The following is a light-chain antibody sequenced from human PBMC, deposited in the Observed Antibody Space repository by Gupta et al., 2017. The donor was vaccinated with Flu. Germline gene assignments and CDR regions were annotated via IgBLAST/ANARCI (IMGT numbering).Light chain of an antibody. CDR3: QQYYTTPGT. J-gene: IGKJ1*01. V-gene: IGKV4-1*01. CDR1: QNVLYISNNKNY. Sequence: DIVMTQSPDSLAVSLGERATINCKSSQNVLYISNNKNYLAWYQQKPGQPPKLLIYWASTRESGVPDRFSGSGFGTDFTLTISSLQAEDVAVYYCQQYYTTPGTFGQGTSVEIK. CDR2: WAS.